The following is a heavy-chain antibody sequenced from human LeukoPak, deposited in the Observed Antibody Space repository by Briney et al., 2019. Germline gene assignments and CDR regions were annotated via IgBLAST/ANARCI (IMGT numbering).Heavy chain of an antibody. J-gene: IGHJ4*02. D-gene: IGHD1-1*01. CDR2: ISRGGGST. CDR1: GFTVSNSA. V-gene: IGHV3-23*01. Sequence: PGGSLRLSCAASGFTVSNSAMCWVRQAPGKGLEWVSGISRGGGSTYYADSVKGRFTISRDTSIDTLYLQMNSLRAEDTAVYYCAKEVRPDDYWGQGTLVTVSS. CDR3: AKEVRPDDY.